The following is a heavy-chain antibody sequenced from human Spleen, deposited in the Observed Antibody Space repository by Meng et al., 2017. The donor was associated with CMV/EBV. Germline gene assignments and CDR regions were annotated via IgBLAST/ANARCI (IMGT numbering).Heavy chain of an antibody. CDR1: GGSFSGYY. Sequence: SLTCAVYGGSFSGYYWSWIRQPPGKGLEWIGEINHRGYTNYNPSLKSRVTISLDTSKNQFSLKLSSVTDADTAVYYCARGPYGDYDSYWGQGTLVTVSS. J-gene: IGHJ4*02. V-gene: IGHV4-34*01. CDR2: INHRGYT. CDR3: ARGPYGDYDSY. D-gene: IGHD4-17*01.